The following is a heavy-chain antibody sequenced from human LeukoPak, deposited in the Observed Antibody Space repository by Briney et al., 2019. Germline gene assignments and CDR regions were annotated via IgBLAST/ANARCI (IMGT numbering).Heavy chain of an antibody. CDR2: ISYDGSNK. CDR1: GFTFSSYG. CDR3: AKRKDYYDSSGYGGDAFDI. Sequence: GGSLRLSCAASGFTFSSYGMHWVRQAPGKGLEWVAVISYDGSNKYYADSVKGRFTISRDNSKNTLYLQMNSLRAEDTAVYYCAKRKDYYDSSGYGGDAFDIWGQGPMVTVSS. V-gene: IGHV3-30*18. D-gene: IGHD3-22*01. J-gene: IGHJ3*02.